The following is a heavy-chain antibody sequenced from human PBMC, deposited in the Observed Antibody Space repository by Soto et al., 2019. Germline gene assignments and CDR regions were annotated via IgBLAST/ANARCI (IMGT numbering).Heavy chain of an antibody. CDR3: ARAIGGCYLYGLDV. V-gene: IGHV3-48*03. Sequence: GGSLRLSCVASGFTFSNYEMNWVRQAPGRGLECVSYISSRGSIIYYADSVKGRFTISRDNAKNSLYLQMNSLRAEDTAVYYCARAIGGCYLYGLDVWGQGTTVTVSS. CDR2: ISSRGSII. D-gene: IGHD1-26*01. CDR1: GFTFSNYE. J-gene: IGHJ6*02.